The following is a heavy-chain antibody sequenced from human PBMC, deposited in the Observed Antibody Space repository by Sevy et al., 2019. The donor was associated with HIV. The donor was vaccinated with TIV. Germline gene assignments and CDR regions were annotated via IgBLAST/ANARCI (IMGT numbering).Heavy chain of an antibody. V-gene: IGHV3-7*01. J-gene: IGHJ4*02. CDR2: IKQDGPER. CDR3: ARALADWGSFHYSS. D-gene: IGHD3-16*02. CDR1: GFTFATYW. Sequence: GGSLRLSCAASGFTFATYWMTWVRQAPGKGLEWVAYIKQDGPERYYVDSVRGRFAISRDNAKNSLYLHMSGLRAEDTAVYYCARALADWGSFHYSSWGRGTLVTVSS.